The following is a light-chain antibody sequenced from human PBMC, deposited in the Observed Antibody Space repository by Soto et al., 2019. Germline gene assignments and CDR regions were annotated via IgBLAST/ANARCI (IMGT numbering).Light chain of an antibody. Sequence: DIQMTQSPSTLSASVGDRVTITCRASQSIGDSLAWYQQKPGKAPYLLISDVSSLERGVPSRFSGSGSGTEFTLTISSMQPDDFATFYCQQYNGYSRTFGLGTKVEI. CDR3: QQYNGYSRT. V-gene: IGKV1-5*01. CDR1: QSIGDS. CDR2: DVS. J-gene: IGKJ1*01.